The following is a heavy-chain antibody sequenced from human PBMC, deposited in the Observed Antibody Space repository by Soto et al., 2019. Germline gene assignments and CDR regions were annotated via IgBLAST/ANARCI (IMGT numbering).Heavy chain of an antibody. J-gene: IGHJ6*02. V-gene: IGHV3-48*02. D-gene: IGHD1-1*01. CDR3: ARSYKADYYYYGMDV. CDR1: GFTFSSYS. Sequence: PGGSLRLSCAASGFTFSSYSMNWVRQAPGKGLEWVSYISSSSSTIYYADSVKGRFTISRDNAKNSPYLQMNSLRDEDTAVYYCARSYKADYYYYGMDVWGQGTTVTVSS. CDR2: ISSSSSTI.